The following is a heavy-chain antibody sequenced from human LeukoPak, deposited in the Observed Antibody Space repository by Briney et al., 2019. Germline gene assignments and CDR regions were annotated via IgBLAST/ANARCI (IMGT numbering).Heavy chain of an antibody. V-gene: IGHV4-59*01. Sequence: PSETLSLTCTVSGGSISSYYWSWIRQPPGKGLEWIGYIYYSGSTNYNPSLKSRVTISVDTSKNQFSLKLSSVTAADTAVYYCASLSSGWSRYFQHWGQGTLVTVSS. CDR2: IYYSGST. J-gene: IGHJ1*01. D-gene: IGHD6-19*01. CDR3: ASLSSGWSRYFQH. CDR1: GGSISSYY.